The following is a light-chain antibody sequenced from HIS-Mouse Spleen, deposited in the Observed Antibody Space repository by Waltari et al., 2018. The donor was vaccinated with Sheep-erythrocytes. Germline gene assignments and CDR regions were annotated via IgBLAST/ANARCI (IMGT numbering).Light chain of an antibody. J-gene: IGLJ3*02. Sequence: QSALTQPASVSGSPGQSITISCTGTSSDVGGYNYVSGYQQHPGNAPKLMIYDVSNRPSGVSNRFSGSKSGNTASLTISGLQAEDEADYYCSSYTSSSTSWVFGGGTKLTVL. CDR1: SSDVGGYNY. CDR3: SSYTSSSTSWV. V-gene: IGLV2-14*03. CDR2: DVS.